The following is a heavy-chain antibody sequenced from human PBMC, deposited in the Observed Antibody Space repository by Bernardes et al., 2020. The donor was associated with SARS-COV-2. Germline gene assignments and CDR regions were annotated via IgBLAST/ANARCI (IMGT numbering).Heavy chain of an antibody. CDR3: AKGGPHKWNNGLS. Sequence: LSLTCVVYGGSLSGFYWTWIRQAPEKGLEWIGEINQSGRNKYNPSLKGRVTMSVDTSKNQFSLKLTSVTAADTAVYYCAKGGPHKWNNGLSWGQGTLVTVSS. CDR1: GGSLSGFY. V-gene: IGHV4-34*01. D-gene: IGHD1-20*01. J-gene: IGHJ4*02. CDR2: INQSGRN.